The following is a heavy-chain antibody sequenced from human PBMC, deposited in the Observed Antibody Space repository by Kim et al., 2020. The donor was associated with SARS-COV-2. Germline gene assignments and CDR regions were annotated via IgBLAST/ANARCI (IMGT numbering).Heavy chain of an antibody. Sequence: ASVKVSCKVSGYTLTELSMHWVRQAPGKGLEWMGGFDPEDGETIYAQKFQGRVTMTEDTSTDTAYMELSSLRSEDTAVYYCATTTNFGVANWFDPWGQGTLVTVSS. J-gene: IGHJ5*02. CDR1: GYTLTELS. CDR2: FDPEDGET. V-gene: IGHV1-24*01. CDR3: ATTTNFGVANWFDP. D-gene: IGHD3-3*01.